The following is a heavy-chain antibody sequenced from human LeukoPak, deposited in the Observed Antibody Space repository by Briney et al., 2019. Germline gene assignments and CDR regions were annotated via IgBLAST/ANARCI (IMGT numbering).Heavy chain of an antibody. V-gene: IGHV1-18*01. CDR2: ISAYNGNT. D-gene: IGHD1-26*01. J-gene: IGHJ4*02. CDR3: ARVATHSGSYYLGRYYFDY. CDR1: GYTFTSYG. Sequence: ASVTVSCMASGYTFTSYGISGVRQAPGQGLDGMGWISAYNGNTNYAQKLQGRVTMTTDTSTSTAYMELRSLRSDDTAVYYCARVATHSGSYYLGRYYFDYWGQGTLATVSS.